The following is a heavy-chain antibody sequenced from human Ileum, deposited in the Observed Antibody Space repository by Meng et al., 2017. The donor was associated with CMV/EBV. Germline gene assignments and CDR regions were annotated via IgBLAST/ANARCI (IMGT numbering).Heavy chain of an antibody. J-gene: IGHJ4*02. CDR1: GYTFTNYW. Sequence: GGSLRLSCQGSGYTFTNYWITWVRQVPGKALEWMGMFYAYNSETRYSPSFQGQVTMSADMSLKTAYLQWSSLKASDTAMYYCARLFLDRCGPTDCPLNDHYFDSWGQGTLVTVSS. D-gene: IGHD2-21*01. V-gene: IGHV5-51*01. CDR3: ARLFLDRCGPTDCPLNDHYFDS. CDR2: FYAYNSET.